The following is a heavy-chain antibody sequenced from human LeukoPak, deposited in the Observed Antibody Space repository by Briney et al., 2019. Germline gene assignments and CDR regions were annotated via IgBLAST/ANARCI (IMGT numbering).Heavy chain of an antibody. J-gene: IGHJ6*03. Sequence: GASVKVSCKASGYTFTSYYMHWVRQAPGQGLEWMGIINPSGGSTSYAQKFQGRVTMTRDTSTSTVYMELSSLRSEDTAVYYCARCSSTSCYNPYYYYYMDVWGKGTTVTVSS. CDR1: GYTFTSYY. CDR3: ARCSSTSCYNPYYYYYMDV. D-gene: IGHD2-2*02. V-gene: IGHV1-46*01. CDR2: INPSGGST.